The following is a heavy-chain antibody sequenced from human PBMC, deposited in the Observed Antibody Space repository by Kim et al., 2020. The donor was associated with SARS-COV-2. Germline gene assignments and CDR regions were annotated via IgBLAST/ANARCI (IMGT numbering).Heavy chain of an antibody. V-gene: IGHV4-39*01. CDR3: ARHLRSLRFDP. J-gene: IGHJ5*02. CDR2: T. Sequence: TDYHPSLKSRVTISVDTTKNQFSLRLSSVTAADTAVYYCARHLRSLRFDPWGQGTLVTVSS.